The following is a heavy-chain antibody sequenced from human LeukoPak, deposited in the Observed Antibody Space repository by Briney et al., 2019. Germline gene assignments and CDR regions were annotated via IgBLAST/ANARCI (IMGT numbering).Heavy chain of an antibody. CDR1: GAAFSSYA. Sequence: ASVKLSCKASGAAFSSYAISWVRQAPGPGIEWMGGIIPIFGTAKYAQKSQGRVTITADKSTSTAYMELSSLRSEDTAVDYCASMITLGGVIVIGYFDYWGQGTLVTVSS. D-gene: IGHD3-16*02. J-gene: IGHJ4*02. CDR3: ASMITLGGVIVIGYFDY. V-gene: IGHV1-69*06. CDR2: IIPIFGTA.